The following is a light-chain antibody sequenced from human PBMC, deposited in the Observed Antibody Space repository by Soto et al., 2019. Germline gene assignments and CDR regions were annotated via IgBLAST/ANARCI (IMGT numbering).Light chain of an antibody. CDR1: QSVSSY. CDR3: QQHSDWLLT. CDR2: GAS. V-gene: IGKV3-11*01. J-gene: IGKJ4*01. Sequence: EIVLTQSPATLSLSTGERATLSCRASQSVSSYLAWYQQKPGQAPRLLIYGASSRATGIPDRFSGSGSGTDFTLTISSLEPDDFTVYYCQQHSDWLLTFGGGTKVDIK.